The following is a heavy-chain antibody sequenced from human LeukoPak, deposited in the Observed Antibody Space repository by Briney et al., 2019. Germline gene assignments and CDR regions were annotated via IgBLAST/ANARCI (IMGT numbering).Heavy chain of an antibody. D-gene: IGHD6-13*01. J-gene: IGHJ4*02. Sequence: GGSLRLSCAASGFTFKTYWMTWVRQAPGRGLEWVANINQDGSERYYVDSVKGRFTISRDNAKNTLYLQMNSLRAEDTAVYYCATYRGYPVDYWGQGTLVTVSS. CDR3: ATYRGYPVDY. CDR2: INQDGSER. CDR1: GFTFKTYW. V-gene: IGHV3-7*01.